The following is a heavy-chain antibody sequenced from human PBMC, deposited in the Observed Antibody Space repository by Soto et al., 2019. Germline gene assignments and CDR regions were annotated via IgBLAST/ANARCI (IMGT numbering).Heavy chain of an antibody. J-gene: IGHJ4*02. CDR2: INSAGST. Sequence: EVHLLESGGGLVQPGGSLRLSCAASGFTFATYAMTWVRQAPGKGLEWVSVINSAGSTYCADFAKGRFTIPRDNPKNTLYLQMSSLRAEDTAVYYCVKDWCEDYWGQGTLVTVSS. V-gene: IGHV3-23*01. D-gene: IGHD2-15*01. CDR3: VKDWCEDY. CDR1: GFTFATYA.